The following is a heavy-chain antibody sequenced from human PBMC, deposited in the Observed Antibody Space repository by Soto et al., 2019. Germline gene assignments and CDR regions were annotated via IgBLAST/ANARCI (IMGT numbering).Heavy chain of an antibody. J-gene: IGHJ4*01. V-gene: IGHV3-74*01. CDR2: VTGDGTTT. D-gene: IGHD3-3*01. Sequence: EVQLVESGGGLVQPGGSLRLSCAVSGLTFSNFWMHWVRQAPGKGLVWVSRVTGDGTTTDYADSVKGRFTISRDNAKNTVFLQMNSLRGEDTAVYYFATLNSFGSDFWGHGTLVTVSS. CDR1: GLTFSNFW. CDR3: ATLNSFGSDF.